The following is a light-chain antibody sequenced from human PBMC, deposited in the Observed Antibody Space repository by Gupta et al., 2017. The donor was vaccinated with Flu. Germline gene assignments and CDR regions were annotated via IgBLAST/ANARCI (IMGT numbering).Light chain of an antibody. CDR1: QSLLDSDDGNTY. CDR2: TLS. Sequence: DIVLTQTPLSLPVTPGEPASISCRSSQSLLDSDDGNTYLDWYLQKPGQSPQLLIHTLSYRASGVSGRFSGSGSGTDFTLKISRVEAEDVGVYYCMQRTHFPLTCAGGTKV. CDR3: MQRTHFPLT. J-gene: IGKJ4*01. V-gene: IGKV2-40*01.